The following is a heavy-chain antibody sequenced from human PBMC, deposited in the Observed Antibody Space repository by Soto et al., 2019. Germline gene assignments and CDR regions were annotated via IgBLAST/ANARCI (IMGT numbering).Heavy chain of an antibody. CDR2: INAGNGNT. CDR1: GYTFTSYA. J-gene: IGHJ4*02. V-gene: IGHV1-3*01. Sequence: ASVKVSCTASGYTFTSYAMHWVRQAPGQRLEWMGWINAGNGNTKYSQKFQGRVTITRDTSASTAYMELSSLRSEDTAVYYCARDDLKCGGDCFYLDYWGQGTRVTVSS. D-gene: IGHD2-21*01. CDR3: ARDDLKCGGDCFYLDY.